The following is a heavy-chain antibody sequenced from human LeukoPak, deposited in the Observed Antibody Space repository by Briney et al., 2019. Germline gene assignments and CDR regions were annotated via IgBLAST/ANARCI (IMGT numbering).Heavy chain of an antibody. D-gene: IGHD1-14*01. V-gene: IGHV4-59*01. J-gene: IGHJ4*02. CDR1: GGPISNYY. Sequence: SETPSLTCTVSGGPISNYYWSWIRQPPGKGLEWIGYIYYSGSTNYNPSLKSRVTISVDTSKNQFSLRLSSVTAADTAVYYCARSPRGGTKTYFDYWGQGTLVTVSA. CDR2: IYYSGST. CDR3: ARSPRGGTKTYFDY.